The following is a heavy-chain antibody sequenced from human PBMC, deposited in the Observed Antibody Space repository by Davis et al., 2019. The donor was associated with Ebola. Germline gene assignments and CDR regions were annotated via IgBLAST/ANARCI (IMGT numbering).Heavy chain of an antibody. Sequence: PGGSLRLSCAASGFTFSSYAMSWVRQAPGKGLEWVSAISGSGGSTYYADSVKGRFTISRDNSKNTLYLQMNSLRAEDTAVYYCARDQGYSYGAFDYWGQGTLVTVSS. CDR3: ARDQGYSYGAFDY. V-gene: IGHV3-23*01. D-gene: IGHD5-18*01. J-gene: IGHJ4*02. CDR2: ISGSGGST. CDR1: GFTFSSYA.